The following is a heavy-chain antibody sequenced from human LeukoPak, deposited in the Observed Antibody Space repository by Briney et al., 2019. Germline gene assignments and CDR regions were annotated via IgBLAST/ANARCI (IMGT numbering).Heavy chain of an antibody. J-gene: IGHJ4*02. D-gene: IGHD3-3*01. CDR1: GYTFTSYD. CDR3: ARVPRITIFGVVTDFDY. CDR2: MNPNSGNT. V-gene: IGHV1-8*01. Sequence: GASVKVSCKASGYTFTSYDINWVRQATGQGLEWIGWMNPNSGNTGYAQKFQGRVTMTRNTSISTAYMELSSLRSEDTAVYYCARVPRITIFGVVTDFDYWGQGTLVTVSS.